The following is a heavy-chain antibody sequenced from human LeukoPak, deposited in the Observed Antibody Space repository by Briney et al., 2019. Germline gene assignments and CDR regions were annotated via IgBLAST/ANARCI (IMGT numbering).Heavy chain of an antibody. CDR3: ARGDYDTSGYKFDY. D-gene: IGHD3-22*01. J-gene: IGHJ4*02. CDR2: ISPNSGST. V-gene: IGHV1-2*06. CDR1: GYTFTGYY. Sequence: GESLKFSXEASGYTFTGYYMHWVRQARGQGLEWMGRISPNSGSTNSGQKFQGRLTMTRDTSISTAYMELSRLSSDDTAVYYCARGDYDTSGYKFDYCGQETLVIVSS.